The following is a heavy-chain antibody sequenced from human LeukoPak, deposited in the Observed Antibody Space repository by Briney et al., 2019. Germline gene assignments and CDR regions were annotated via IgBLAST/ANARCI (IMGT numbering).Heavy chain of an antibody. Sequence: GGSLRLSCAASGFTFSSYAMSWVRQAPGKGLEWVSAISGSGGSTYYADSVRGRFTISRDNSKNTLYLQMNSLRAEDTAVYYCAKGSGVVVPAAMVDYWGQGTLVTVSS. J-gene: IGHJ4*02. CDR1: GFTFSSYA. V-gene: IGHV3-23*01. CDR3: AKGSGVVVPAAMVDY. D-gene: IGHD2-2*01. CDR2: ISGSGGST.